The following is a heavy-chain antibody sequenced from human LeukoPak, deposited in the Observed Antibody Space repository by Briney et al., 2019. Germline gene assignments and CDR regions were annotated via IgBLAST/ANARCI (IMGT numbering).Heavy chain of an antibody. Sequence: SVKVSCKASGYTFTSYGISWVRQAPGQGLEWMGRIIPILGIANYAQKFQGRVTITADKSTSTAYMELSSLRSEDTAVYYCARTYDSSGYYAYWGQGTLVTVSS. V-gene: IGHV1-69*04. J-gene: IGHJ4*02. D-gene: IGHD3-22*01. CDR1: GYTFTSYG. CDR2: IIPILGIA. CDR3: ARTYDSSGYYAY.